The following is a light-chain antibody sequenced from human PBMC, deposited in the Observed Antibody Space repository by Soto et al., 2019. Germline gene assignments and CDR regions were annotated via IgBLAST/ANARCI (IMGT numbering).Light chain of an antibody. CDR1: ESISSSY. CDR3: QQYGGSPRT. V-gene: IGKV3-20*01. CDR2: GAS. Sequence: EIVLTQSPGTLSLYPGERATLSCRASESISSSYLAWYQQRPGQAPRLLIYGASTRATGIPDRFSGSGSGTDFTLTISRLEPEDSAVYYCQQYGGSPRTFGQGTKVEIK. J-gene: IGKJ1*01.